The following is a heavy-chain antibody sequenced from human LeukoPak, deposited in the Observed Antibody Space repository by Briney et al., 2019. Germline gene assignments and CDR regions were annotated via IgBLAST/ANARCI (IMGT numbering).Heavy chain of an antibody. CDR3: ARISISNAPDY. V-gene: IGHV1-2*02. CDR1: GYTFTGYY. D-gene: IGHD3-3*02. CDR2: INPNSGGT. J-gene: IGHJ4*02. Sequence: ASVKVSCKASGYTFTGYYMHWVRQAPGQGLEWMGWINPNSGGTNYAQKFQGKVTMTRDTSISTAYMELSRPRSDDTAVYYCARISISNAPDYWGQGTLVTVSS.